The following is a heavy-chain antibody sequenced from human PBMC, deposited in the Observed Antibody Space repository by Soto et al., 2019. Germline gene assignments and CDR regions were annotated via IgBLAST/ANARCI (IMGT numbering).Heavy chain of an antibody. D-gene: IGHD6-13*01. CDR2: IYYSGST. CDR3: ARHGYSSSWSWFDP. V-gene: IGHV4-59*08. Sequence: SETLSLTCTVSGGSISSYYWSWIRQPPGKGLEWIGYIYYSGSTNYNPSLKSRVTISVDTSKNQFSLKLSSVTAADTAVYYCARHGYSSSWSWFDPWGQGTLVTVSS. CDR1: GGSISSYY. J-gene: IGHJ5*02.